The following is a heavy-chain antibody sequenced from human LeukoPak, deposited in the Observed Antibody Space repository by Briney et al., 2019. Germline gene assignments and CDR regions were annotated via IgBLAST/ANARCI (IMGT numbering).Heavy chain of an antibody. CDR2: ISGSGGST. D-gene: IGHD2-2*01. Sequence: GGSLRLSCAAFGFTFSSYAMSWVRQAPGKGLEWVSAISGSGGSTYYADSVKGRFTISRDNSKNTLYLQMNSLRAEDTAVYYCVNQELDVVVPAANQNWFDPWGQGTLVTVSS. V-gene: IGHV3-23*01. J-gene: IGHJ5*02. CDR3: VNQELDVVVPAANQNWFDP. CDR1: GFTFSSYA.